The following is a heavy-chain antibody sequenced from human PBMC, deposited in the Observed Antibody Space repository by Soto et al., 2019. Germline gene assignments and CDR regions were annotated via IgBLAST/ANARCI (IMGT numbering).Heavy chain of an antibody. CDR3: ARRPRGVTRAGIIGTATGEFDY. D-gene: IGHD1-20*01. V-gene: IGHV1-18*01. CDR1: GYTFTSYG. CDR2: ISAYNGNT. J-gene: IGHJ4*02. Sequence: QVQLVQSGAEVKKPGASVKVSCKASGYTFTSYGISWVRQAPGQGLEWMGWISAYNGNTNYAQKLQGRVTMTTDTSTSTAYMELRSLRSDDTAVYYCARRPRGVTRAGIIGTATGEFDYWGQGTLVTVSS.